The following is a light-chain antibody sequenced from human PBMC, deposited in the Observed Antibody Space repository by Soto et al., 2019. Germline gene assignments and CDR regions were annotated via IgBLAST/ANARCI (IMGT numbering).Light chain of an antibody. CDR2: QAS. CDR1: QNITRW. CDR3: QQYNAYPYT. J-gene: IGKJ2*01. Sequence: DIQMTQSPSTLSASVGDRVTITCRASQNITRWLAWYQQKPAKAPNLLIYQASNLLSGVPSRVSGSGSGTEFTLAISSLLPDDFATYYCQQYNAYPYTFGQGTKLEIK. V-gene: IGKV1-5*03.